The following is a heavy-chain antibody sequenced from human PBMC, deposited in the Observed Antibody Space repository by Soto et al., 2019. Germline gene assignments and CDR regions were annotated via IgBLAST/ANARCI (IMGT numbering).Heavy chain of an antibody. CDR3: AQYLYYNSMSFDH. D-gene: IGHD1-1*01. CDR2: IYWDDDK. V-gene: IGHV2-5*02. Sequence: QITLKESGPPLVKPTQTLTLTCTFSGFSLSTSGVGVGWIRQPPGKALEWLAIIYWDDDKRYNPSLKSRLTTTKDISKNQVVLTMSNVDPVDTATYYCAQYLYYNSMSFDHWGQGTLVTVSS. CDR1: GFSLSTSGVG. J-gene: IGHJ4*02.